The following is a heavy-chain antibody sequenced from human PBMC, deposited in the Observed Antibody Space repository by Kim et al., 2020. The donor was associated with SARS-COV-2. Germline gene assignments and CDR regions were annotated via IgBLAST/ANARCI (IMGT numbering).Heavy chain of an antibody. CDR3: ARTGIAARMIDY. J-gene: IGHJ4*02. Sequence: SYNPSLKSRVTISVDTSKNQFSLKLSSVTAADTAVYYCARTGIAARMIDYWGQGTLVTVSS. D-gene: IGHD6-6*01. V-gene: IGHV4-39*01.